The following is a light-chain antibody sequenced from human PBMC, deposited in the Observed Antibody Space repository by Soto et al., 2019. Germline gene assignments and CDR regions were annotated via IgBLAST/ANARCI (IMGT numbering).Light chain of an antibody. Sequence: DIQMTQFPSTLSASVGDRVTITCRASQTINNWLAWYQQKPGKAPKLLIYKASTLESGVPSSFSGSGSGTEFTLTISSLQPDDFATYYCQQYIKTFGQGTKVEIK. CDR2: KAS. CDR1: QTINNW. CDR3: QQYIKT. J-gene: IGKJ1*01. V-gene: IGKV1-5*03.